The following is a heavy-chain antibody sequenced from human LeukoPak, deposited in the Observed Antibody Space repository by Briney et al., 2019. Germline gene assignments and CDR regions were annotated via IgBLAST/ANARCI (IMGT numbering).Heavy chain of an antibody. CDR3: ARVIAVAGRGLDY. CDR1: GFTFSSYA. CDR2: ISSSSSTI. Sequence: GGSLRLSCAASGFTFSSYAMHWVRQAPGKGLEWVSYISSSSSTIYYADSVKGRFTISRDNAKNSLYLQMNSLRAEDTAVYYCARVIAVAGRGLDYWGQGTLVTVSS. D-gene: IGHD6-19*01. V-gene: IGHV3-48*04. J-gene: IGHJ4*02.